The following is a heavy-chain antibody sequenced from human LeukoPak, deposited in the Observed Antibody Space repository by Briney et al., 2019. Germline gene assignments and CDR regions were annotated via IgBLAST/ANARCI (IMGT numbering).Heavy chain of an antibody. CDR3: AKDWTVVVVAARYFDY. D-gene: IGHD2-15*01. V-gene: IGHV3-23*01. CDR1: GFTFSSYA. Sequence: GGSLRLSCAASGFTFSSYAMSWVRQAPGKGLEWVSAISGSGGSTYYADSVKGRFTISRDNSKNTLYLQMNSLRAEDTAVYYCAKDWTVVVVAARYFDYWGQGTLVTVSS. J-gene: IGHJ4*02. CDR2: ISGSGGST.